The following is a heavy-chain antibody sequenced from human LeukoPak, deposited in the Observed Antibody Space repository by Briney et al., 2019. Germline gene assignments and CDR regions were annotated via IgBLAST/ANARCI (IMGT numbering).Heavy chain of an antibody. CDR3: AKAGKRRYAEAFDS. V-gene: IGHV3-33*06. J-gene: IGHJ4*02. D-gene: IGHD3-16*01. Sequence: QPGTSLRPSRAASGSTPNNYAMRSVRQAPGECMEWVAVIWHDGLNKFYADSLKGRFTISRDFSKNNVYLQMSGLTVEDTAVYYCAKAGKRRYAEAFDSWGQGTLVTVSS. CDR1: GSTPNNYA. CDR2: IWHDGLNK.